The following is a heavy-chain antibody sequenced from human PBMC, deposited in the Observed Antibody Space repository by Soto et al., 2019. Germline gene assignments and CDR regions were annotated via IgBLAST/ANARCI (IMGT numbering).Heavy chain of an antibody. J-gene: IGHJ4*02. V-gene: IGHV3-23*01. CDR2: ISGSGGST. CDR3: AKDPSYYYGSGSYYNDLDY. Sequence: GGSLRLSCAASGFTFSSYAMSWVRKAPGKGLEWVSAISGSGGSTYYADSVKGRFTISRDNSKNTLYLQMNSLRAEDTAVYYCAKDPSYYYGSGSYYNDLDYWGQGTLVTVSS. CDR1: GFTFSSYA. D-gene: IGHD3-10*01.